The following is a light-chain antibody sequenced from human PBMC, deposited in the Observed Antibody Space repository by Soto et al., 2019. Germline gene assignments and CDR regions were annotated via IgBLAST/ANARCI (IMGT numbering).Light chain of an antibody. CDR1: QSISTW. Sequence: DIQMTQSPSTLSASVGDRVTITCRASQSISTWLAWYQQKPGKAPKLLIYKASTLESGVPSRFSGSGSGTEFTLTISTLQTDDFASYYCQQYNSVSLLTFGGGTKVEI. J-gene: IGKJ4*01. V-gene: IGKV1-5*03. CDR2: KAS. CDR3: QQYNSVSLLT.